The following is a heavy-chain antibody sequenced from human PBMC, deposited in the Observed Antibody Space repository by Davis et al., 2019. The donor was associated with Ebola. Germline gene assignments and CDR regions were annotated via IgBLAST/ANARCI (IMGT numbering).Heavy chain of an antibody. V-gene: IGHV1-58*01. Sequence: SVKVSCKASGFTFTSSAVQWVRQARGQRFEWIGWIVVGSGNTNYAQKFQERVTITRDMSTSTAYMELSSLRSEDTAVYYCAAVPGYCSGGSCYSYYYGMDVWGQGTTVTVSS. D-gene: IGHD2-15*01. CDR2: IVVGSGNT. CDR3: AAVPGYCSGGSCYSYYYGMDV. CDR1: GFTFTSSA. J-gene: IGHJ6*02.